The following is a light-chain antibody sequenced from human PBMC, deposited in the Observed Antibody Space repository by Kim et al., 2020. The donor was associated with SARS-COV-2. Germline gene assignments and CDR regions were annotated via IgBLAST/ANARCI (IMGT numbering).Light chain of an antibody. CDR1: SGINVGPYR. V-gene: IGLV5-45*02. CDR2: YKSDSDK. Sequence: QPVLTQPSSLSASPGASARLTCSFPSGINVGPYRIYWYQLRPGSPPQYLLRYKSDSDKQQGSGVPSRFSGSKDASANAGILLISGLQSDDEADYFCMIWHSSAWVFGGGTQLTVL. CDR3: MIWHSSAWV. J-gene: IGLJ3*02.